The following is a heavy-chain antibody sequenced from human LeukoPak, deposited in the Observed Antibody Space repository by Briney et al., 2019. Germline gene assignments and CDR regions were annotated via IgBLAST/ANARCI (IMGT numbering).Heavy chain of an antibody. V-gene: IGHV2-5*02. CDR3: AHSSRAVRGVIIPNWFDP. J-gene: IGHJ5*02. CDR2: ISWADDK. D-gene: IGHD3-10*01. Sequence: SAPTLSNPTQTLTLTCTFSGFSLSTSGVGVGWIRQPPGKALEWLAPISWADDKRYSPSPESRPTITKDTSKNQVVLTMTNMDPVDTATDYCAHSSRAVRGVIIPNWFDPWGQGTLVTVSS. CDR1: GFSLSTSGVG.